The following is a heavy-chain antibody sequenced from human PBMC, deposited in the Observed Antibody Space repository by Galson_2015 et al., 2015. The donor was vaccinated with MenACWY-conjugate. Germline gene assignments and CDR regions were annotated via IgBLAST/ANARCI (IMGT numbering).Heavy chain of an antibody. V-gene: IGHV3-15*01. CDR1: ASTFTNAY. CDR3: TTHKPDSWGGLLFHFYMDV. D-gene: IGHD2-21*01. Sequence: SLRLSCAGSASTFTNAYMSWVRQAPGKGLEWVGRIKSQTDGGKTDYAAPVEGRFTISRDDSKNTLYLQMSSLKIEDTAVYYCTTHKPDSWGGLLFHFYMDVWGKGTTVTVSS. CDR2: IKSQTDGGKT. J-gene: IGHJ6*03.